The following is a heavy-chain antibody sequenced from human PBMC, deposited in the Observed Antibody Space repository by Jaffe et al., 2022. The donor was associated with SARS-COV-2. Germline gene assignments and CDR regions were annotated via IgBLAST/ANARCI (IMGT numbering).Heavy chain of an antibody. CDR2: IGGTGTVT. V-gene: IGHV3-23*01. CDR3: AKKYYYDTSAGALDI. CDR1: GFPFTNYA. J-gene: IGHJ3*02. D-gene: IGHD3-22*01. Sequence: EVQLLESGGGLVQPGGSLRLSCAASGFPFTNYAMNWVRQAPGKGLEWVSVIGGTGTVTYYADSVKGRFTISRDNSRNTLYLQMNSLRADDTAVYYCAKKYYYDTSAGALDIWGQGTVVTVSS.